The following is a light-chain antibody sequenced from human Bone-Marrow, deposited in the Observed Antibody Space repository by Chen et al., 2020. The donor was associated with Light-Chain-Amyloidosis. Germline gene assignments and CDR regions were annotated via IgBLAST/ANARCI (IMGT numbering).Light chain of an antibody. V-gene: IGLV2-14*01. CDR3: SSYTITDTLV. CDR2: DVT. Sequence: QSALTQPASVSGSPGQSLTIPCPGTSSDVGGDNHVSWYQQHPDKAPKLMIYDVTNRSSWVPDRFSGSKSDNTASLTISGLQTEDEADYFCSSYTITDTLVFGSGTRVTFL. CDR1: SSDVGGDNH. J-gene: IGLJ1*01.